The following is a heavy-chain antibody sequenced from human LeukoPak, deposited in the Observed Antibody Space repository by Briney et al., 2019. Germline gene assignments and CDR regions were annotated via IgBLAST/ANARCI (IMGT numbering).Heavy chain of an antibody. CDR3: ARVRGSGRQY. CDR2: IYSGGST. D-gene: IGHD6-19*01. V-gene: IGHV3-66*01. Sequence: PGGSLRLSCAAYGFTVSSNYRSWVRQAPGKGLEWVSVIYSGGSTYHADSVKGRFTISRDNSKNTLYLQMNSLRGKDAAVYYCARVRGSGRQYWGQGTLVTVSS. CDR1: GFTVSSNY. J-gene: IGHJ4*02.